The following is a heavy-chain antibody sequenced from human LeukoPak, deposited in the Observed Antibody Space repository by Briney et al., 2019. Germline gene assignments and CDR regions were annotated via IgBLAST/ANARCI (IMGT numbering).Heavy chain of an antibody. CDR1: GGSVSSGSYY. J-gene: IGHJ4*02. Sequence: PSETLSLTCTVSGGSVSSGSYYWSWIRQPPGKGLEWIGYVSYSGSTNSDPSPKSRVTISVDTSKNQFSLKLSSVTAADTAVYYCARGGAADYFDYWGQGTLVTVSS. CDR3: ARGGAADYFDY. D-gene: IGHD6-13*01. CDR2: VSYSGST. V-gene: IGHV4-61*01.